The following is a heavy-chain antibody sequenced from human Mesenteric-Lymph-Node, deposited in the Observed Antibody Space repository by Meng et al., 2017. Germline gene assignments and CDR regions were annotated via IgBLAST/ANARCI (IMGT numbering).Heavy chain of an antibody. CDR1: GYTFTSYV. CDR2: MNPNSGNT. Sequence: VQLGKPGPGVTKQGVCVKVSCKASGYTFTSYVSNRVRQATGQGLQWMGWMNPNSGNTGYGQKFQGRVTMTRNTTISTAYMELISLRSDDTAVYYCASTSPQFNYWGQGTLVTVSS. J-gene: IGHJ4*02. D-gene: IGHD3-16*01. CDR3: ASTSPQFNY. V-gene: IGHV1-8*01.